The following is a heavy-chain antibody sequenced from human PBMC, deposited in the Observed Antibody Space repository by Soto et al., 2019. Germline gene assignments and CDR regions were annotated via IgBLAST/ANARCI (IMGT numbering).Heavy chain of an antibody. CDR2: ISSSGGST. CDR3: ANYPPGYDSSGPLNY. CDR1: GFTFSTYA. J-gene: IGHJ4*02. D-gene: IGHD3-22*01. V-gene: IGHV3-23*01. Sequence: EVPLLESGGCLVQPGGSLRLSCAASGFTFSTYAMSWVRQAPGKGLEWVSGISSSGGSTYYADSVKGRFTISRENSKNTLYLQMNSLRAEDTAVYYCANYPPGYDSSGPLNYWGQGTLVTVSS.